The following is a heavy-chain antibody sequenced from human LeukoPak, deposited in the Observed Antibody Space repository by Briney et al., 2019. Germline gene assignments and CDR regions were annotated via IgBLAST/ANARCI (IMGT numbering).Heavy chain of an antibody. J-gene: IGHJ4*02. CDR3: AKDLNLVIVPSFCDY. CDR1: GFIFSPYN. D-gene: IGHD2/OR15-2a*01. V-gene: IGHV3-48*01. CDR2: IRNSGSAI. Sequence: PGGSLRLSCVASGFIFSPYNMNWLRQAPGKGLEWISHIRNSGSAIHYADSVKGRFTISRDNSKNTLYLQMNSLRAEDTAVYYCAKDLNLVIVPSFCDYWGQGTLVTVSS.